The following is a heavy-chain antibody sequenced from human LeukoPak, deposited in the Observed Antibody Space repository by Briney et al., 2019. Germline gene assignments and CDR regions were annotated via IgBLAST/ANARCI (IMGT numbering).Heavy chain of an antibody. CDR3: ARSIAGRWGSFDD. D-gene: IGHD6-6*01. Sequence: PGGSLRLSCAASGFTFSSYWMSWVRQAPGKGLEWVANIKQDGSEKYYVDSVKGRFTISRDNAKNSLYLQMNSLRAEDTAVYYCARSIAGRWGSFDDWGQGTPVTVSS. J-gene: IGHJ4*02. CDR1: GFTFSSYW. V-gene: IGHV3-7*03. CDR2: IKQDGSEK.